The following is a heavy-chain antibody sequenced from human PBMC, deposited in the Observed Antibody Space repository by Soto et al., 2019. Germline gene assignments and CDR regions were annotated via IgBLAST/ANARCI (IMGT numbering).Heavy chain of an antibody. J-gene: IGHJ3*02. D-gene: IGHD3-10*01. CDR2: INPSGGST. CDR3: ALWLGESAHAFDI. V-gene: IGHV1-46*03. CDR1: GYTFTSYY. Sequence: ASVKVSCKASGYTFTSYYMHWVRQSPGQGLEWMGIINPSGGSTSYAQKFQGRVTMTRDTSTSTVYMELSSLRSEDTAVYYCALWLGESAHAFDIWGQGTMVSVS.